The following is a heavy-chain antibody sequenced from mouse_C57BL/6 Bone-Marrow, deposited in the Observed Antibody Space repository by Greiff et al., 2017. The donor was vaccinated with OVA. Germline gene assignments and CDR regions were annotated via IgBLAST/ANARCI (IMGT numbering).Heavy chain of an antibody. V-gene: IGHV1-39*01. D-gene: IGHD1-1*01. CDR2: INPNYGTT. CDR1: GYSFTDYN. Sequence: EVQLQQSGPELVKPGASVKISCKASGYSFTDYNMNWVKQSNGKSLEWIGVINPNYGTTSYNQKFKGKATLTVDQSSSTAYMQLNSLTSEDSALYYSARPSSYYASSHWYSEVWGTEATVTVSS. J-gene: IGHJ1*03. CDR3: ARPSSYYASSHWYSEV.